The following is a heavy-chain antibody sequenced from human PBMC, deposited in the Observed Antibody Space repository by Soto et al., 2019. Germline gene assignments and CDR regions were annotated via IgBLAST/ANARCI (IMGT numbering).Heavy chain of an antibody. CDR1: GDSISSGGYS. V-gene: IGHV4-30-2*01. CDR3: ARDSRSGYYLEY. J-gene: IGHJ4*02. CDR2: IYHSGGT. D-gene: IGHD3-22*01. Sequence: QLQLQESGSGLVKPSQTLSLTCAVSGDSISSGGYSWNWIRQPPGKGLEWIGYIYHSGGTDYNPSLKSRVTITVDSSNNQFSLKLNSMTAATTAVYYCARDSRSGYYLEYWGQGTLVTVSS.